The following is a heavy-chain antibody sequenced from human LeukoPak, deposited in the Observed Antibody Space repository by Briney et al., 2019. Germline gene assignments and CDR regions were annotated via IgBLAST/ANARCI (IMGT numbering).Heavy chain of an antibody. D-gene: IGHD2-8*01. Sequence: GASLQISCTASGYSFSKYWIGWVRQTPGKGLEWMGFIYSDESLIRYSPSFEGQVTISADKSISIAYLQWSSLKASDTAMYYCARQSRDCTNGVCYFSDYWGQGTLVTVSS. CDR3: ARQSRDCTNGVCYFSDY. J-gene: IGHJ4*02. CDR1: GYSFSKYW. CDR2: IYSDESLI. V-gene: IGHV5-51*01.